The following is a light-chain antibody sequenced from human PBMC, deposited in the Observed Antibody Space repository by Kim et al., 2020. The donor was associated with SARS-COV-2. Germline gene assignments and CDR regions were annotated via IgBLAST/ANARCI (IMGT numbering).Light chain of an antibody. Sequence: QSVLTQPASVSGSLGQSITISCTGTSSDVGNYNLVSWYQQHPGKAPKLIIYEVNKRPSGISNRFSASKSGNSASLTISGLQAEDMADYYCCSYAGSHTSVFGVGTQLTVL. CDR1: SSDVGNYNL. J-gene: IGLJ2*01. CDR3: CSYAGSHTSV. V-gene: IGLV2-23*02. CDR2: EVN.